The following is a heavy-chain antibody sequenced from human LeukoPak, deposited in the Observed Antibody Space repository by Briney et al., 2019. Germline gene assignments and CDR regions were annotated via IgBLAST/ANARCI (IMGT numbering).Heavy chain of an antibody. J-gene: IGHJ3*02. Sequence: KPSETLSLTCTVSGGSIISHSWSWIRQPPGKGLEWIGYIYYSGSTNYNPSVKSRITISVETSKNQFSLKLSSVTAADTAVYYCAKSNGYGLVDIWGQGTMVTVSS. CDR1: GGSIISHS. V-gene: IGHV4-59*08. CDR2: IYYSGST. CDR3: AKSNGYGLVDI. D-gene: IGHD3-10*01.